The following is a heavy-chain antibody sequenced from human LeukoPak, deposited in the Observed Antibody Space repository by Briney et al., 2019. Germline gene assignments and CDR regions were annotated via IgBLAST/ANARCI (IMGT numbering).Heavy chain of an antibody. CDR2: ISSSSSYI. CDR1: GFTFSSYS. V-gene: IGHV3-21*01. J-gene: IGHJ4*02. Sequence: TGGSLRLSCAASGFTFSSYSMNWVRQAPGKGLEWVSSISSSSSYIYYADSVKGRFTISRDNAKNSLYLQMNSLRAEDTAVYYCAREEVVATIDYWGQGTLVTVSS. CDR3: AREEVVATIDY. D-gene: IGHD5-12*01.